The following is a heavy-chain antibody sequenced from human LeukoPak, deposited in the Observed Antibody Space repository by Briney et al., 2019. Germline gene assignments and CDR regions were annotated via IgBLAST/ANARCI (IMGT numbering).Heavy chain of an antibody. CDR1: GFTFSSYA. CDR2: ISSNGGST. D-gene: IGHD3-3*01. Sequence: GGSLRLSCAASGFTFSSYAMHWVRQAPGKGLEYVSAISSNGGSTYYANSVKGRFTISRDNSKNTLYLQMGSLRAEDMAVCYCASGYDFWSGYPSFDYWGQGTLVTVSS. CDR3: ASGYDFWSGYPSFDY. J-gene: IGHJ4*02. V-gene: IGHV3-64*01.